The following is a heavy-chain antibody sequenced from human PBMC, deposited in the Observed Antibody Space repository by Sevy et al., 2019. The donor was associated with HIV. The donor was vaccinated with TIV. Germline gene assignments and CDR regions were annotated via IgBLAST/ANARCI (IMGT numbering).Heavy chain of an antibody. V-gene: IGHV3-23*01. CDR1: GFIFNSYT. J-gene: IGHJ4*02. CDR2: ISGSGGSV. CDR3: TNRGGVIITGFES. Sequence: GGCLRLSCVASGFIFNSYTMSWVRQAPGKGLEWVSTISGSGGSVYYPDSLKGRFTISRDNFKNTVSLQMNSLRAEDTSVYYCTNRGGVIITGFESWGQGTLVTVS. D-gene: IGHD3-16*01.